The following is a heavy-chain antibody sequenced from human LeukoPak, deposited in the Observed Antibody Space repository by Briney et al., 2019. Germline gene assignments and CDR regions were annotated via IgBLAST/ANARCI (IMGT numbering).Heavy chain of an antibody. J-gene: IGHJ5*02. D-gene: IGHD4-11*01. V-gene: IGHV1-2*02. CDR3: ARDYSNYEGGFDP. Sequence: ASVKVSCKASGYTFTGYYIHWVRQAPGQGLEWMGWINPNSGGTNYAQKFQGRVTMTRDTSISTAYMELSRLRSDDTAVYYCARDYSNYEGGFDPWGQGTLVTVSS. CDR1: GYTFTGYY. CDR2: INPNSGGT.